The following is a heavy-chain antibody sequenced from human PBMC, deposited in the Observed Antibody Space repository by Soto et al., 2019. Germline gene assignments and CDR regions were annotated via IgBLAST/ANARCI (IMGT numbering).Heavy chain of an antibody. CDR1: GFTFSSYA. V-gene: IGHV3-23*01. J-gene: IGHJ2*01. Sequence: EVQLLESGGGLVQPGGSLRLSCAASGFTFSSYAMSWVRQAPGKGLEWVSAISGSGGSTYYADSVKGRFTISRDNSKNTVYLQMNSLRAEDTAEYYCAKGEQQWGRPGWYFDLWGRRTLVTVSS. CDR2: ISGSGGST. CDR3: AKGEQQWGRPGWYFDL. D-gene: IGHD6-13*01.